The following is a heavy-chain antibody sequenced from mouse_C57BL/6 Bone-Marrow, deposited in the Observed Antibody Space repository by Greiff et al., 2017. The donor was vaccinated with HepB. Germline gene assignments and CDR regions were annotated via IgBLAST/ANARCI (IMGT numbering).Heavy chain of an antibody. Sequence: QVQLQQPGTELVKPGASVKLSCKASGYTFTSYWMHWVKQRPGQGLEWIGNINPSNGGTNYNEKFKSKATLTVDKSSSTAYMQLSSLTSEDSAVYYCARGRANYINYVGAMDYWGQGTSVTVSS. D-gene: IGHD2-5*01. J-gene: IGHJ4*01. CDR1: GYTFTSYW. CDR2: INPSNGGT. V-gene: IGHV1-53*01. CDR3: ARGRANYINYVGAMDY.